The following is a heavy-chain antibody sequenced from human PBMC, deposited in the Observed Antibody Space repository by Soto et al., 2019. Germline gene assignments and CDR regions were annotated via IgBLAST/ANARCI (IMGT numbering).Heavy chain of an antibody. V-gene: IGHV1-69*13. D-gene: IGHD3-22*01. J-gene: IGHJ4*02. CDR2: IIPIFGTA. CDR1: GGTFSSYA. CDR3: AREYAYYYDSSGYPFDY. Sequence: SVKVSCKASGGTFSSYAISWVRQAPGQGLEWMGGIIPIFGTANYAQKFQGRVTITADESTSTAYMELSSLRSEDTAVYYCAREYAYYYDSSGYPFDYWGQGTLVTVSS.